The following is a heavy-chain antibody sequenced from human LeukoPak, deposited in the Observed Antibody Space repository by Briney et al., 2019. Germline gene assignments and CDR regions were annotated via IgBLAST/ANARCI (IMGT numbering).Heavy chain of an antibody. CDR2: ISSSGSTI. CDR3: AKGFYGSRYWYFDR. D-gene: IGHD3-10*01. V-gene: IGHV3-48*03. J-gene: IGHJ2*01. Sequence: HPGGSLRLSCAASGFTFSSYELNWVRQAPGKGLEWVSYISSSGSTIYYADSVKGRFTISRDNSRNTLYLQMNSLRAEDTAVYYCAKGFYGSRYWYFDRWGRGTLVTVSS. CDR1: GFTFSSYE.